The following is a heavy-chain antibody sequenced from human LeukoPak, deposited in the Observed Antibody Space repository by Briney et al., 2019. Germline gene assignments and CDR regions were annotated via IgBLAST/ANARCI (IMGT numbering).Heavy chain of an antibody. CDR2: IYYSGST. D-gene: IGHD6-13*01. CDR3: ARHVWVVKGSRWYLGWFDP. CDR1: GGSISSSSYY. Sequence: SETLSLTCTVSGGSISSSSYYWGWIRQPPGKGLEWIGSIYYSGSTYYNPSLKSRVTISVDTSKNQFSLKLSSVTAADTAVYYCARHVWVVKGSRWYLGWFDPWGQGTLVTVSS. J-gene: IGHJ5*02. V-gene: IGHV4-39*01.